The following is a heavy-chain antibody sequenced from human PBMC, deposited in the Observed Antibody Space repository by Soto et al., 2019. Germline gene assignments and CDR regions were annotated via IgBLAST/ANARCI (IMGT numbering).Heavy chain of an antibody. CDR1: GFTFISYW. CDR3: ARWPSAAVAGTGYYYYYGMDV. J-gene: IGHJ6*02. D-gene: IGHD6-19*01. CDR2: IKQDGSEK. V-gene: IGHV3-7*05. Sequence: EVQLVESGGGLVQPGGSLRLSCAASGFTFISYWMSWVRQAPGKGLEWVANIKQDGSEKYYVDSVKGRFTISRDNAKNSLYLQMNSLRAEDTAVYYCARWPSAAVAGTGYYYYYGMDVWGQGTTVTVSS.